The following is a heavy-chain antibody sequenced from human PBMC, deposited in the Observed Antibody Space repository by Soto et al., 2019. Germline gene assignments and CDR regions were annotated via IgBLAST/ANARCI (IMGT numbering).Heavy chain of an antibody. Sequence: QVQLVESGGDVVQPGRSLRLSCADSGFTFTDYGMHWVRQAPGEGLEWVAVISYDGSNKNYADSVKGRFTISRDNSKNTLYLQMNSLRAEDTAVYYCAKDTYYHDSSGYYVFDYWGQGTLVTVSS. J-gene: IGHJ4*02. CDR1: GFTFTDYG. D-gene: IGHD3-22*01. CDR3: AKDTYYHDSSGYYVFDY. V-gene: IGHV3-30*18. CDR2: ISYDGSNK.